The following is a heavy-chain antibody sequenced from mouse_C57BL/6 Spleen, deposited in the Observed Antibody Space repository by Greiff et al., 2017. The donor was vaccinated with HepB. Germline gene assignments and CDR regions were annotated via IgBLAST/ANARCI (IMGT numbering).Heavy chain of an antibody. Sequence: QVQLKQPGAELVRPGSSVKLSCKASGYTFTSYWMHWVKQRPIQGLEWIGNIDPSDSETHYNQKFKDKATLTVDKSSSTAYMQLSSLTSEDSAVYYCARGGNYYAMDYWGQGTSVTVSS. D-gene: IGHD2-1*01. CDR1: GYTFTSYW. CDR2: IDPSDSET. V-gene: IGHV1-52*01. J-gene: IGHJ4*01. CDR3: ARGGNYYAMDY.